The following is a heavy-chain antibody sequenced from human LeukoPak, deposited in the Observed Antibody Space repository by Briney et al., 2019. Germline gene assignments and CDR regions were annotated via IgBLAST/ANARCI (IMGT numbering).Heavy chain of an antibody. CDR2: INHSGST. J-gene: IGHJ4*02. CDR1: GGSFSGYY. D-gene: IGHD3-16*02. CDR3: AWGSYRYSRSDY. V-gene: IGHV4-34*01. Sequence: PSETLSLTCAVYGGSFSGYYWSWIRQPPGKGLEWIGEINHSGSTNYNPSLKSRVTISVDTSKNQFSLKLSSVTAADTAVYYCAWGSYRYSRSDYWVQGTLVTVSS.